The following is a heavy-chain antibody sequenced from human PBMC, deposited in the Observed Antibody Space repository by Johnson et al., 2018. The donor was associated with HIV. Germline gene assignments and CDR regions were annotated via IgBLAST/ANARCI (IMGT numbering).Heavy chain of an antibody. CDR1: GFTFSSYW. CDR2: ISWNSGSI. CDR3: AKARGELLGFDAFDI. V-gene: IGHV3-74*02. D-gene: IGHD1-26*01. J-gene: IGHJ3*02. Sequence: EVQLVESGGGLVQPGGSLRLSCAASGFTFSSYWMHWVRQAPGKGLVWVSGISWNSGSIGYADSVKGRFTISRDNSKNTLYLQMNSLRAEDTAVYYCAKARGELLGFDAFDIWGQGTMVTVSS.